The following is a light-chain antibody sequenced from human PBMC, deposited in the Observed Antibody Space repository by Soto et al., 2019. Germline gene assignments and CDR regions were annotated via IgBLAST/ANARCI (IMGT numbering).Light chain of an antibody. V-gene: IGKV3-15*01. CDR2: DAS. J-gene: IGKJ5*01. CDR1: QNIDNK. CDR3: QQYYNWPRT. Sequence: EIVMTQSPATLSVSPGERATLSCRASQNIDNKLVWYQQKPGQVPRLLIYDASTRATGIPARFSGSGSGTEFTLTINSLQAEDSAVYYCQQYYNWPRTFGQGTRLEIK.